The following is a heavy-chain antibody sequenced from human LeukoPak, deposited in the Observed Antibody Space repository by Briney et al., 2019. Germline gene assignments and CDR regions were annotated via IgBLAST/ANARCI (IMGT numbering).Heavy chain of an antibody. CDR2: MNPNSGNT. CDR1: GYTFTSYD. CDR3: YVGYYDSSGYSEYFDL. D-gene: IGHD3-22*01. Sequence: GASVTVSCKASGYTFTSYDINWVRQATGQGLEWMGWMNPNSGNTGYAQKFQGRVTMTRNTSISTAYMELSSLRSEDTAVYYCYVGYYDSSGYSEYFDLWGRGTLVTVSS. J-gene: IGHJ2*01. V-gene: IGHV1-8*01.